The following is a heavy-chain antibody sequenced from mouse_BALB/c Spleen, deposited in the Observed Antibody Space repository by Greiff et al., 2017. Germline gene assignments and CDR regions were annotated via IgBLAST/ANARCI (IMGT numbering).Heavy chain of an antibody. Sequence: EVKLMESGGGLVQPGGSMKLSCVASGFTFSNYWMNWVRQSPEKGLEWVAEIRLKSNNYATHYAESVKGRFTISRDDSKSSVYLQMNNLRAEDTGIYYCTGQGYDYLAYRGQGTLVTVSA. D-gene: IGHD2-4*01. J-gene: IGHJ3*01. CDR3: TGQGYDYLAY. V-gene: IGHV6-6*02. CDR1: GFTFSNYW. CDR2: IRLKSNNYAT.